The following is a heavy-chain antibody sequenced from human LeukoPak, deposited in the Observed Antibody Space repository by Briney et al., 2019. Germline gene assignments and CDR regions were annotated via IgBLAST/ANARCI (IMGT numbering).Heavy chain of an antibody. CDR2: IKPDGSDK. CDR1: AFRFSDSW. Sequence: PGGSLRLSCAASAFRFSDSWMTWVRQAPGKGLEWVGNIKPDGSDKYYLDSVKGRFTISRDNAKSSLYLQMNSLRAEDTAVYYCAREGVGNINIWFIDYWGHGSLVTVSS. CDR3: AREGVGNINIWFIDY. J-gene: IGHJ4*03. V-gene: IGHV3-7*01. D-gene: IGHD6-13*01.